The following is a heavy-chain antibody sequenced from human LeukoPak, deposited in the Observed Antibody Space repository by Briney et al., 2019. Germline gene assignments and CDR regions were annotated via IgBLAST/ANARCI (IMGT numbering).Heavy chain of an antibody. D-gene: IGHD1-26*01. Sequence: SETLSLTCAVYGGSFSGYYWSWIRQPPGKGLEWIGEINHSGSTNYNPSLKSRVTISVDTSKNQVSLYLTSVTAADTAMYFCARSFSEKFYFESWGQGTLVTVSS. CDR2: INHSGST. CDR3: ARSFSEKFYFES. J-gene: IGHJ4*02. V-gene: IGHV4-34*01. CDR1: GGSFSGYY.